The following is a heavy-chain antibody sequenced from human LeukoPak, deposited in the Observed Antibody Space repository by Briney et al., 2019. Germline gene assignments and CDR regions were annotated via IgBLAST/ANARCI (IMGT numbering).Heavy chain of an antibody. V-gene: IGHV3-43*02. CDR3: AKDLRGDGRAVAGYFYY. CDR1: GFTFDDHA. D-gene: IGHD6-19*01. J-gene: IGHJ4*02. CDR2: ISVDGGST. Sequence: GGSLRLSCAASGFTFDDHAMHWVRQAPGKGLEWVSVISVDGGSTYYADSVKGRFTISRDNSKNFLYLQMNSLRTEDTAFYFCAKDLRGDGRAVAGYFYYSGQGTLVTVSS.